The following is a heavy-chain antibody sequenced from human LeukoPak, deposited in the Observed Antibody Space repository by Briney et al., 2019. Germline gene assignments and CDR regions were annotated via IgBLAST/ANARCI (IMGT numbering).Heavy chain of an antibody. CDR1: GFTFQHYT. D-gene: IGHD6-6*01. J-gene: IGHJ5*02. Sequence: PGGSLRLSCAASGFTFQHYTMHWVRQVPGKGLEWVSLISWDGTITDYADSVKGRFTVSRDNNKNSLYLQMNSLRIEDTAFYYCGKDIGISSSRTSDRCGQGTLVTVSS. CDR2: ISWDGTIT. V-gene: IGHV3-43*01. CDR3: GKDIGISSSRTSDR.